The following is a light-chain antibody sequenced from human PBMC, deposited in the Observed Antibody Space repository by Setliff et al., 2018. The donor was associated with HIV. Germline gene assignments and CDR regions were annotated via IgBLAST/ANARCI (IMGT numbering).Light chain of an antibody. CDR2: DVT. J-gene: IGLJ1*01. V-gene: IGLV2-23*02. CDR3: CSYADSNTFV. CDR1: SSDIGGYNS. Sequence: QSALTQPASVSGSPGQSTTIPCTGTSSDIGGYNSVSWYQQHPDKAPKLMIYDVTKRPSGVSNRFSGSKSGNTASLTISGLQAEDEADYYCCSYADSNTFVFGTGTKVTVL.